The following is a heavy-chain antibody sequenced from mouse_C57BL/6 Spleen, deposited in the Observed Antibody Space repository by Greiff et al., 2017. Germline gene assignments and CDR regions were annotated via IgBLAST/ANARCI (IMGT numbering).Heavy chain of an antibody. CDR2: INPNNGGT. V-gene: IGHV1-18*01. J-gene: IGHJ1*03. D-gene: IGHD1-1*01. CDR1: GYTFTDYN. CDR3: ARSPSYYYGSSSYWYFDV. Sequence: VQLKESGPELVKPGASVKIPCKASGYTFTDYNMDWVKQSHGKSLEWIGDINPNNGGTIYNQKFKGKATLTVDKSSSTAYMELRSLTSEDTAVYYCARSPSYYYGSSSYWYFDVWGTGTTVTVSS.